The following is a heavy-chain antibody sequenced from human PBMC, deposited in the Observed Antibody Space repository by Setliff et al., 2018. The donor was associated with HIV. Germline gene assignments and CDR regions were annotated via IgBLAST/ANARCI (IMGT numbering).Heavy chain of an antibody. Sequence: SETLSLTCTVSDGSISSYYWSWIRQPPGKGLEWIGYIYYSGSTNYNPSLKSRVTISVDTSKNQFSLKLSSVIAADTAVYYCARIFGDQGYYYGMDVWGQGTTVTVSS. D-gene: IGHD3-3*01. CDR3: ARIFGDQGYYYGMDV. CDR2: IYYSGST. CDR1: DGSISSYY. J-gene: IGHJ6*02. V-gene: IGHV4-59*01.